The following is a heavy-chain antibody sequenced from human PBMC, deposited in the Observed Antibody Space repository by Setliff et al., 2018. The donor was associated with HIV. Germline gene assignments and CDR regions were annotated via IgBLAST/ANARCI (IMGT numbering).Heavy chain of an antibody. D-gene: IGHD3-10*01. J-gene: IGHJ6*01. CDR3: ARDNSYYYGSGSHYWYGMDV. V-gene: IGHV4-4*07. CDR2: LHLSGDT. Sequence: KPSETLSLTCEVSGVSISNYYWSWIRQPAGKGLEWIGRLHLSGDTNYNPSLKSRVTMSIDTSKNQFSLKLSSVTAADTAVYYCARDNSYYYGSGSHYWYGMDVWGQGTTVTVSS. CDR1: GVSISNYY.